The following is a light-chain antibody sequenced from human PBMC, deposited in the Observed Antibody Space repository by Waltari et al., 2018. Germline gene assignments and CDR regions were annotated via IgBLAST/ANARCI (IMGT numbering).Light chain of an antibody. CDR2: TTS. CDR1: QSISRY. CDR3: QQSYSTPPYT. J-gene: IGKJ2*01. Sequence: TITCRASQSISRYLNWYQQKPGKAPKLLIYTTSSLQSGVPSRFSGSGSGTDFTLTISSLQPEDFATYYCQQSYSTPPYTFGQGTKLEIK. V-gene: IGKV1-39*01.